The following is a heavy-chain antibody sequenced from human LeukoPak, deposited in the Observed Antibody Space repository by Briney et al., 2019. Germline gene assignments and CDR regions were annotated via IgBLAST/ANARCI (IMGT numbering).Heavy chain of an antibody. V-gene: IGHV4-34*01. CDR2: INHSGST. Sequence: PSETLSLTCAVYGGSFSGYYWSWIRQPPGKGLEWIGEINHSGSTNYNPSLKSRVTISVDTSKNQFSLKLSSVTAADTAVYYCARRSRGRGSSWYRGYMDVWGKGTTVTVSS. CDR1: GGSFSGYY. D-gene: IGHD6-13*01. CDR3: ARRSRGRGSSWYRGYMDV. J-gene: IGHJ6*03.